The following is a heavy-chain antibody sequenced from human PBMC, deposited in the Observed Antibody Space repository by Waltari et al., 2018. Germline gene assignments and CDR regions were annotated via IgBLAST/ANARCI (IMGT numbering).Heavy chain of an antibody. CDR2: IKKKSDGGTT. V-gene: IGHV3-15*01. J-gene: IGHJ5*02. CDR1: GFPFSDAW. CDR3: VTGGHYFGA. Sequence: EVHLVESGGGLLKPGESLRLACGASGFPFSDAWMSWVRQVPGKGPEWVGRIKKKSDGGTTEYAVPVKGRFTISRDDSKHTLDLQMNSLKTEDTAVYYCVTGGHYFGAWGQGTLVTVSS. D-gene: IGHD1-26*01.